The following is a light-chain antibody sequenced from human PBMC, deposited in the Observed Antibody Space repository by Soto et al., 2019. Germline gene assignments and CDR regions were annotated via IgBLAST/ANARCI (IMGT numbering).Light chain of an antibody. CDR3: QQHGSSPLT. V-gene: IGKV3-20*01. CDR2: GAS. Sequence: VLTQSPGTLSLSPGERATLSCRASQSVSSSYLAWYQQKPGQAPRLLIYGASSRAAGIPDRFSGSGSGTDFTLTISRLEPEDFAVYYCQQHGSSPLTFSGGTKVDIK. CDR1: QSVSSSY. J-gene: IGKJ4*01.